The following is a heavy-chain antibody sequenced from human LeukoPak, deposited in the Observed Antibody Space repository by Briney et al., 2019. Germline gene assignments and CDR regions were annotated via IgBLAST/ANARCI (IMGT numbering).Heavy chain of an antibody. CDR2: INSDGSST. Sequence: GGSLRLSCAASGFTFSSYWMHWVRRAPGKGLVWVSRINSDGSSTSYADSVKGRFTISRDNAKNTLYLQMNSLRAEDTAVYYCARGQPRGIAVAGPFDYWGQGTLVTVSS. V-gene: IGHV3-74*01. D-gene: IGHD6-19*01. CDR3: ARGQPRGIAVAGPFDY. J-gene: IGHJ4*02. CDR1: GFTFSSYW.